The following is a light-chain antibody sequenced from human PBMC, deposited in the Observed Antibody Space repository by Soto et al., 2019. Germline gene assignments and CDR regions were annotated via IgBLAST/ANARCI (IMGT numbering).Light chain of an antibody. CDR2: GAS. CDR1: QSVSSN. V-gene: IGKV3-15*01. CDR3: QQDNNWPGT. Sequence: EIVMTQSPATLSVSPGERATLSCRASQSVSSNLAWYQQKPGQAPRLLIYGASTRATGIPARFSGSGSGTEFTLTISSLQSEDFAVYYCQQDNNWPGTFGQGTKV. J-gene: IGKJ1*01.